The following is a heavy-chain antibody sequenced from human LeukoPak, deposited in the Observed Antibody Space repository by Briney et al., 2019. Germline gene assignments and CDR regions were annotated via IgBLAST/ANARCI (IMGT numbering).Heavy chain of an antibody. CDR3: ARDGVVVAATGYFDY. D-gene: IGHD2-15*01. CDR1: GFTFSSYA. V-gene: IGHV3-30-3*01. CDR2: ISYDGSNK. Sequence: GGSLRLSCAASGFTFSSYAMHWVRQAPGKGLEWVAVISYDGSNKYYADSVKGRFTISRDNSKNTLYLQMNSLRAEDTAVYYCARDGVVVAATGYFDYWGQGTLSPSPQ. J-gene: IGHJ4*02.